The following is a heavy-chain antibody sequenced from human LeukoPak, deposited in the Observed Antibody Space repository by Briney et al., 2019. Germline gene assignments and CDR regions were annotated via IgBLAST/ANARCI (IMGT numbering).Heavy chain of an antibody. D-gene: IGHD3-22*01. CDR1: GFTFSRHA. CDR3: ARDPPYYDSSGYYYDY. J-gene: IGHJ4*02. V-gene: IGHV3-30*01. Sequence: GGSLRLSCGASGFTFSRHAMHWVRQAPGKGLEWVALISKDGSNKYYADSVEGRFTISRDNSKNTLDLDMNSLTAEDTAVYYCARDPPYYDSSGYYYDYWGQGTLVTVSS. CDR2: ISKDGSNK.